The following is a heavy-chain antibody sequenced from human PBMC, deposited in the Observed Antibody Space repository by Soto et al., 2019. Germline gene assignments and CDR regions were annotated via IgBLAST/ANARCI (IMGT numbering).Heavy chain of an antibody. J-gene: IGHJ6*02. CDR1: GFTFISYA. D-gene: IGHD2-15*01. Sequence: SGGSLRLSCAASGFTFISYAMSWVRQAPGKGLEWVSAISGSGGSTYYADSVKGRFTISRDNSKNTLYLQMNSLRAEDTAVYYCAKDPLIVVVVAATHYGMDVWGQGTTVTVSS. CDR3: AKDPLIVVVVAATHYGMDV. V-gene: IGHV3-23*01. CDR2: ISGSGGST.